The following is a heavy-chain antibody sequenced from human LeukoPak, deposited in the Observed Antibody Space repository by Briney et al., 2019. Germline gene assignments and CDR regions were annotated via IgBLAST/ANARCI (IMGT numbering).Heavy chain of an antibody. V-gene: IGHV3-23*01. J-gene: IGHJ6*02. CDR3: ARVGGFGEFGRRYYYYYYGMDV. D-gene: IGHD3-10*01. CDR1: GFTFSSYA. Sequence: PGGSLRLSCAASGFTFSSYAMSWVRQAPGKGLEWVSTISGSGVTTYYADSVKGRFTISRDNSKNTLYLQMNSLRAEDTAVYYCARVGGFGEFGRRYYYYYYGMDVWGQGTTVTVSS. CDR2: ISGSGVTT.